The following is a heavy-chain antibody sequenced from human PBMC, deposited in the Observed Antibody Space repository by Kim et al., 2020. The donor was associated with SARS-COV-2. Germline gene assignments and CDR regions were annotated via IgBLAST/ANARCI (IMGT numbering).Heavy chain of an antibody. V-gene: IGHV3-30*04. CDR2: ISYDGNSK. Sequence: GGSLRLSCAASGFTFSTYAMHWVRQAPGTGLEWVAVISYDGNSKHYADSVKDRFTISRDNSKSTLYLQMNSLRVEDTAVYYCFQDIIASAGDTHVGYWGQGTLVIASS. J-gene: IGHJ4*02. CDR1: GFTFSTYA. CDR3: FQDIIASAGDTHVGY. D-gene: IGHD2-15*01.